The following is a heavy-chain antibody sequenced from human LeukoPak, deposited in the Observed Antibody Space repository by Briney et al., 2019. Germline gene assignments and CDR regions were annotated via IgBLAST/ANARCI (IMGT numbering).Heavy chain of an antibody. Sequence: ASVTVSCTASGYTFTIYGISWVRQAPGQGLEWMGWISAYNGNTNYAQKLQGRVTMTTDTSTSTAYMELRSLRSDDTAVYYCARVRSLPDIVVVVAYYSYGMDVWGQGTTVTVSS. D-gene: IGHD2-15*01. J-gene: IGHJ6*02. CDR3: ARVRSLPDIVVVVAYYSYGMDV. CDR2: ISAYNGNT. V-gene: IGHV1-18*01. CDR1: GYTFTIYG.